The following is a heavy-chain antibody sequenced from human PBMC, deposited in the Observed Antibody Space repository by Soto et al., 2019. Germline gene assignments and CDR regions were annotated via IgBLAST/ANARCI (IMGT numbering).Heavy chain of an antibody. Sequence: GGSLRLSCAASGFTFSSYCMYWVRQAQGKWLVWVSRINSDGSITSYADSVKGRFTISRYNAKMTLFLQMNSLRVDDTAVYYCARDNYYTAWGLVTLVTVSS. CDR1: GFTFSSYC. CDR2: INSDGSIT. CDR3: ARDNYYTA. D-gene: IGHD3-10*01. V-gene: IGHV3-74*01. J-gene: IGHJ4*02.